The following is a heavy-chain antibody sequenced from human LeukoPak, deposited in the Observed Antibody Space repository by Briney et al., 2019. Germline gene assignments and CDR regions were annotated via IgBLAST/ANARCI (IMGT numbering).Heavy chain of an antibody. J-gene: IGHJ6*02. Sequence: ASVNVSYKASGYTFTNYGISWVRQAPGQGLEWMGWISAYNGNTNYAQKLQGRVTMTTDTSTSTAYMELRSLRSDDTAVYYCARDPYLNGMDVWGQGTTVTVSS. D-gene: IGHD2-8*01. V-gene: IGHV1-18*01. CDR2: ISAYNGNT. CDR3: ARDPYLNGMDV. CDR1: GYTFTNYG.